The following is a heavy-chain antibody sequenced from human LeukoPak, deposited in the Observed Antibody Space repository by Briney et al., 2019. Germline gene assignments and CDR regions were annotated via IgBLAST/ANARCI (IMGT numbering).Heavy chain of an antibody. D-gene: IGHD2-2*01. V-gene: IGHV3-30*11. CDR3: ARVSCSSTSCWYRTNNWFDP. CDR2: ISYDGSNK. Sequence: GGSLRLSCAASGFTFSSYAMHWVRQAPGKGLEWVAVISYDGSNKYYADSVKGRFTISRDNSKNTLYLQMNSLRAEDTAVYYCARVSCSSTSCWYRTNNWFDPWGQGTLVTVSS. J-gene: IGHJ5*02. CDR1: GFTFSSYA.